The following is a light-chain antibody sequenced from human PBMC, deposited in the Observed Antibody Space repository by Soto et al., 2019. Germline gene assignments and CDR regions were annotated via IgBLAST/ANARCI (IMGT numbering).Light chain of an antibody. CDR3: QQYSSPPRT. CDR1: QSVSSY. V-gene: IGKV3-20*01. J-gene: IGKJ1*01. CDR2: GAS. Sequence: ETVLTQSPGSLSLSPGERATLSCRASQSVSSYLAWYQQKPGQAPRLLISGASSRATGFPDRFSGSGSGTDFSLTISRLEPEDSAVYYCQQYSSPPRTFGQGTKVEIK.